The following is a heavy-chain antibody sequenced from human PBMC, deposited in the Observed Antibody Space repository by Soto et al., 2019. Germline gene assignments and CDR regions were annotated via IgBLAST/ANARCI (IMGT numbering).Heavy chain of an antibody. Sequence: NPSETLSLTCAVYGGSFSGYYWSWVRQPPGKGLEWIGEINHSGSTNYNPSLKSRVTISVDTSKNQFSLKLSSVTAADTAVYYCARVAVGATGYYYYYGMDVWGQGTTVTVSS. CDR2: INHSGST. CDR1: GGSFSGYY. CDR3: ARVAVGATGYYYYYGMDV. J-gene: IGHJ6*02. D-gene: IGHD1-26*01. V-gene: IGHV4-34*01.